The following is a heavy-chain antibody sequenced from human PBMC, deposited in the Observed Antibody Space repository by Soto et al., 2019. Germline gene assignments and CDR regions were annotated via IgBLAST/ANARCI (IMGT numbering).Heavy chain of an antibody. CDR1: GGTFSSYA. J-gene: IGHJ4*02. V-gene: IGHV1-69*01. CDR3: ARALGSGSYPPWYYFDY. Sequence: QVQLVQSGAEVQKPGSSVKVSCKASGGTFSSYAISWVRQAPGQGLEWMGGIIPIFGTANYAQKFQGRVTITADESTSTAYMGLSSLRSEDTAVYYCARALGSGSYPPWYYFDYWGQGTLVTVSS. CDR2: IIPIFGTA. D-gene: IGHD3-10*01.